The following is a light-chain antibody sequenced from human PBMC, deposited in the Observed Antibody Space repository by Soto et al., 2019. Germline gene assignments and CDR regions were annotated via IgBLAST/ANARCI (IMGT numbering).Light chain of an antibody. V-gene: IGKV1-5*01. J-gene: IGKJ4*01. CDR2: DAS. Sequence: DIQMTQSPSTLSASVGDRVTITCRASQSISSWLAWYQQKPGKAPKLLIYDASSLESGVPSRFSGSGSGTEFTFTISSLQPDDFATYYCQLYKRYSPLTFGGGTKVEIK. CDR3: QLYKRYSPLT. CDR1: QSISSW.